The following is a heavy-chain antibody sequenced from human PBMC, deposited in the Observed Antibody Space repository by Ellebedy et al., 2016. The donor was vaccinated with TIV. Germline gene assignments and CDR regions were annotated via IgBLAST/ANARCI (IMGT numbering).Heavy chain of an antibody. CDR1: GFIFDDYG. D-gene: IGHD2-15*01. Sequence: PGGSLRLSCAASGFIFDDYGMHWVRQAPGKGLEWVSGISWNSDTIGYVDSVKGRFTISRDNAKNSLYLQMNSLRPEDTALYYCVAFCSGGSCKSGNVVVWGDGTPVAVSS. CDR3: VAFCSGGSCKSGNVVV. V-gene: IGHV3-9*01. CDR2: ISWNSDTI. J-gene: IGHJ6*04.